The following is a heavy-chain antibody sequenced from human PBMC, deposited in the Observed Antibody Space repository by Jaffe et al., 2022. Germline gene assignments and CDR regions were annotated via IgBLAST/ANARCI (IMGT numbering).Heavy chain of an antibody. CDR2: IYHSGST. Sequence: QVQLQESGPGLVKPSETLSLTCAVSGYSISSGYYWGWIRQPPGKGLEWIGSIYHSGSTYYNPSLKSRVTISVDTSKNQFSLKLSSVTAADTAVYYCARHLSYGPSSGFDYWGQGTLVTVSS. CDR1: GYSISSGYY. J-gene: IGHJ4*02. D-gene: IGHD6-19*01. CDR3: ARHLSYGPSSGFDY. V-gene: IGHV4-38-2*01.